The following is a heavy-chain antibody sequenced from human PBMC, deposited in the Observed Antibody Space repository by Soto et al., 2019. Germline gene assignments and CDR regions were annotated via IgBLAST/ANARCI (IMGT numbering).Heavy chain of an antibody. CDR3: AAARGGGAPFHF. D-gene: IGHD3-10*01. V-gene: IGHV1-58*02. CDR2: IVVGSGHI. J-gene: IGHJ4*02. CDR1: GGTFSSYA. Sequence: SVKVSCKASGGTFSSYAISWVRQARGQRLEWMGWIVVGSGHINYAQKFQERLSITRDMSTSTAYMELSSLTLEDTAVYYCAAARGGGAPFHFWAPGTLVTVSS.